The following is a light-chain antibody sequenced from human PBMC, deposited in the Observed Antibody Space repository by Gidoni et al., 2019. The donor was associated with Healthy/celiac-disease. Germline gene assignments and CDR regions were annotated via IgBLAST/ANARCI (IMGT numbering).Light chain of an antibody. CDR1: SSDVGSYNL. J-gene: IGLJ2*01. CDR3: CSYAGSSTFVV. Sequence: QSALTQPASVSASPGQSITISCTGTSSDVGSYNLVSWYQQHPGKAPKLMIYEVSKRPSGVSNRFSGSKSGNTASLTISGHHQAEDEADYYCCSYAGSSTFVVFGGGTKLTVL. CDR2: EVS. V-gene: IGLV2-23*02.